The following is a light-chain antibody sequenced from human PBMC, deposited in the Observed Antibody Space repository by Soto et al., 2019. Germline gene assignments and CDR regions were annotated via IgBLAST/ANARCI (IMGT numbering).Light chain of an antibody. CDR2: DVT. J-gene: IGLJ1*01. Sequence: QSALTQPASVSGSPGQSITISCSGSSSDISSYNYVSWFQHHPGKAPELLVYDVTTRPSGISSRFSGSKSGNTASLTISGLQAEDEADYYCSSYVSSTGADVFGTGTKLTVL. CDR3: SSYVSSTGADV. CDR1: SSDISSYNY. V-gene: IGLV2-14*03.